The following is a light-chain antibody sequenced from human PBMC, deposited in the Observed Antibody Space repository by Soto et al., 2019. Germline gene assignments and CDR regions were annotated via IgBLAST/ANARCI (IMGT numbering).Light chain of an antibody. Sequence: DIQLAQSPSFLSASVGDRVTVTCRSSQDISSYLAWYQQKPGKAPKVLIYGASTLQSGVPPRFGGSGSGTAFTLTISSLPPEDFATYYCQQVHDYPITFGGGTKVEI. J-gene: IGKJ4*01. CDR3: QQVHDYPIT. CDR2: GAS. V-gene: IGKV1-9*01. CDR1: QDISSY.